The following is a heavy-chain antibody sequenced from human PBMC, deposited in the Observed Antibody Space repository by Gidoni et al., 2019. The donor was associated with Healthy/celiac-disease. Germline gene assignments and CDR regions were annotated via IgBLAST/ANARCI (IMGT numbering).Heavy chain of an antibody. CDR2: IFSNDEK. V-gene: IGHV2-26*01. J-gene: IGHJ4*02. Sequence: QVTLKESGPVLVNPTETLTLTCTVSGFSLSNARMGVSWIRQPPGKALEWLAHIFSNDEKSYSTSLKSRLTISKETSKSQVVLTMTNMDPVDTATYYCARSDPYSSRPQIVWDYWGQGTLVTVSS. CDR3: ARSDPYSSRPQIVWDY. CDR1: GFSLSNARMG. D-gene: IGHD6-13*01.